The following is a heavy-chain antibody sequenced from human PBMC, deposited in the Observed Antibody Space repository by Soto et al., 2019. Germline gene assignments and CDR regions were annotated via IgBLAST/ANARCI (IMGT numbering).Heavy chain of an antibody. CDR2: IWYDGSNK. CDR3: AREAIAAASLDY. Sequence: QVQLVESGGGVVQPGRSLRLSCAASGFTFSSYGMHWVRQAPGKGLEWVAVIWYDGSNKYYADSVKGRFTISRDNSKNTLYLKMNSLRAEDTAVYYCAREAIAAASLDYWGQGTLVTVSS. J-gene: IGHJ4*02. CDR1: GFTFSSYG. V-gene: IGHV3-33*01. D-gene: IGHD6-13*01.